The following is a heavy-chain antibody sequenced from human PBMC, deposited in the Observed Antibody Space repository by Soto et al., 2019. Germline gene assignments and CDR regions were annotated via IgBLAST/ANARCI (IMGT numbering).Heavy chain of an antibody. D-gene: IGHD3-3*01. CDR1: GFTFSSYA. Sequence: GGSLRLSCAASGFTFSSYAMSWVRQAPGKGLEWVSAISGSGGSTYYADSVKGRFTISRDNSKNTLYLQMNSLRAEDTAVYYCAKVSYDFWSGYYLVYYYYGMDVWGQGTTVTVSS. CDR2: ISGSGGST. J-gene: IGHJ6*02. CDR3: AKVSYDFWSGYYLVYYYYGMDV. V-gene: IGHV3-23*01.